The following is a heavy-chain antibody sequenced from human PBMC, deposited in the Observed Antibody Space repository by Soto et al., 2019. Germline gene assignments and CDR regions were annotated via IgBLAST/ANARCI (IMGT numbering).Heavy chain of an antibody. Sequence: ASVKVSCKTSGYTFTSYGISWGRQAPGQGLEWMGWISGYNGDTKYVQKFQGRVTLTTDTSTNTAYMEVRSLRSDDTAVYYCARDWVGDLAYWGQGTLVTVSS. CDR3: ARDWVGDLAY. V-gene: IGHV1-18*01. CDR2: ISGYNGDT. J-gene: IGHJ4*02. CDR1: GYTFTSYG. D-gene: IGHD4-17*01.